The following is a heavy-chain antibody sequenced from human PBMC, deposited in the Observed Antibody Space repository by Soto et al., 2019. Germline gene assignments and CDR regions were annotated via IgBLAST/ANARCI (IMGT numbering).Heavy chain of an antibody. CDR2: ISYDGSNK. D-gene: IGHD2-15*01. Sequence: QVQLVESGGGVVQPGRSLRLSCAASGFTFSSYAMHWVRQAPGKGLEWVAVISYDGSNKYYADSVKGRFTISRDNSKITLYLQMNSLRAEDTAVYYCAREGNIVVVVAATARGSHAFDIWGQGTMVTVSS. CDR3: AREGNIVVVVAATARGSHAFDI. V-gene: IGHV3-30-3*01. J-gene: IGHJ3*02. CDR1: GFTFSSYA.